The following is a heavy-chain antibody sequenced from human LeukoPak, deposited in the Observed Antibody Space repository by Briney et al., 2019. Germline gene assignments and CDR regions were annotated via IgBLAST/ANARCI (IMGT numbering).Heavy chain of an antibody. CDR2: ISGSPDNT. CDR3: ARLVGVSPLDY. Sequence: GGSLRLSCVVSGFTFRSYAMYWVRQAPGKGLEWVSEISGSPDNTYYADSVKGRFATSRDDSRNTLYLQMNSLRAEGTAVYYCARLVGVSPLDYWGQGTPVTVSS. J-gene: IGHJ4*02. D-gene: IGHD3-16*01. CDR1: GFTFRSYA. V-gene: IGHV3-23*01.